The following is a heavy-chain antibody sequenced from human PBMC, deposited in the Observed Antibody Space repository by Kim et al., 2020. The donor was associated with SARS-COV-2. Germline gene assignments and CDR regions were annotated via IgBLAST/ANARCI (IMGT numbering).Heavy chain of an antibody. J-gene: IGHJ6*02. Sequence: SETLSLTCTVSGGSISSYYWSWIRQPPGKGLEWIGYIYYSGSTNYNPSLKSRVTISVDTSKNQFSLKLSSVTAADTAVYYCARAFYPYHSGYADMDVWGQGTTVTVSS. CDR3: ARAFYPYHSGYADMDV. D-gene: IGHD5-12*01. CDR2: IYYSGST. V-gene: IGHV4-59*08. CDR1: GGSISSYY.